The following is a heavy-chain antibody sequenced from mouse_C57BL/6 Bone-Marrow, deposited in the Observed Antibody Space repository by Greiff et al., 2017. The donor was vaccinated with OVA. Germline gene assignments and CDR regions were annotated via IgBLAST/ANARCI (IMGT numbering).Heavy chain of an antibody. Sequence: QVQLQQSGAELMKPGASVKLSCKATGYTFTGYWIEWVKQRPGHGLEWIGEILPGSGSTNYNAKFKGKATFTADTSSNTAYMQLSSLTTEDSAIYYCARGGSFAYWGQGTLVTVSA. CDR1: GYTFTGYW. CDR2: ILPGSGST. J-gene: IGHJ3*01. D-gene: IGHD1-1*02. V-gene: IGHV1-9*01. CDR3: ARGGSFAY.